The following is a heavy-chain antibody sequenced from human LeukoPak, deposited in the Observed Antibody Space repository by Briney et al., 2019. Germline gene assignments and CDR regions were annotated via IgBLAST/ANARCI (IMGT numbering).Heavy chain of an antibody. CDR3: AARVVAATAPGDY. CDR1: GGSVNSGTYY. CDR2: INHSGST. J-gene: IGHJ4*02. V-gene: IGHV4-39*07. D-gene: IGHD2-15*01. Sequence: SETLSLTCTVSGGSVNSGTYYWSWIRQPPGKGLEWIGEINHSGSTNYNPSLKSRVTISVDTSKNQFSLKLSSVTAADTAVYYCAARVVAATAPGDYWGQGTLVTVSS.